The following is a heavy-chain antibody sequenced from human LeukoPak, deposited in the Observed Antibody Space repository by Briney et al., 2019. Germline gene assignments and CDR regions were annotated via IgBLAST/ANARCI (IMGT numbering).Heavy chain of an antibody. CDR3: AGTGSRYCQDY. CDR2: IYPSDSDT. V-gene: IGHV5-51*01. CDR1: GYNFATYW. Sequence: GESLKISCKASGYNFATYWISWVRQMPGKGLEWMGIIYPSDSDTRYSPSFQGQVTISADKSISTAYLQWGSLRASDTAIYYCAGTGSRYCQDYWGQGTLVTVSS. J-gene: IGHJ4*02. D-gene: IGHD2-15*01.